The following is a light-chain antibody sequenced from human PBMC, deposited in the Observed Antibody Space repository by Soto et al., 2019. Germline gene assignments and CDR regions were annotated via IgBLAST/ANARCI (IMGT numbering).Light chain of an antibody. CDR2: DVS. V-gene: IGLV2-14*01. CDR3: SSYTSSSTLNYV. CDR1: SSDVGGYNY. J-gene: IGLJ1*01. Sequence: QSVLTQPASLSGSPGQSITISRTGTSSDVGGYNYVSWYQQHPGKAPKLMIYDVSNRPSGVSNRFSGSKSGNTASLTISGLQAEDEADYYCSSYTSSSTLNYVFGTGTKVTVL.